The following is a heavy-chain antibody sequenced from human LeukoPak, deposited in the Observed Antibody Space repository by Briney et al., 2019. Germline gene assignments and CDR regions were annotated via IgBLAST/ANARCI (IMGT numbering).Heavy chain of an antibody. Sequence: SETLSLTCTVSGGSISSYYWSWIRQPPGKGLEWIGYIYYSGSTNYNPSLKSRVTISVDTSKNQFSLKLSSVTAADTAVYYCARVSNYYDRPFDYWGQGTLVTVSS. J-gene: IGHJ4*02. CDR3: ARVSNYYDRPFDY. D-gene: IGHD3-22*01. V-gene: IGHV4-59*01. CDR1: GGSISSYY. CDR2: IYYSGST.